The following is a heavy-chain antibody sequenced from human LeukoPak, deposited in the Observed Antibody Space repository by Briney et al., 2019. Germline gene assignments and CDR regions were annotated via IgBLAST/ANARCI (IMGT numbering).Heavy chain of an antibody. V-gene: IGHV3-30*02. CDR3: AKGLYYYGSGTGDY. CDR2: IRYDGSNK. D-gene: IGHD3-10*01. CDR1: GFTFSSYG. Sequence: PGGSLRLSCAASGFTFSSYGMHWVRQAPGKGLEWVAFIRYDGSNKYYADSVKGRFTISRDNSKNTLYLQMNSLRAEDTAVYYCAKGLYYYGSGTGDYWGQGTLVTVSS. J-gene: IGHJ4*02.